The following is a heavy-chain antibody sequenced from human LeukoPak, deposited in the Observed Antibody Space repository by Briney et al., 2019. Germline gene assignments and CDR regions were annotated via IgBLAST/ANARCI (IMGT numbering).Heavy chain of an antibody. J-gene: IGHJ4*02. CDR2: IRSKAYGGTT. D-gene: IGHD3-22*01. CDR1: GFTFGDYA. Sequence: GGSLRLSCTASGFTFGDYAMSWVRQAPGKGLEWVGFIRSKAYGGTTEYAASVEGRFTISRDDSKSIAYLQMNSLKTEDTAVYYCTRADSSYYDSSGYPLGFDYWGQGTLVTVSS. V-gene: IGHV3-49*04. CDR3: TRADSSYYDSSGYPLGFDY.